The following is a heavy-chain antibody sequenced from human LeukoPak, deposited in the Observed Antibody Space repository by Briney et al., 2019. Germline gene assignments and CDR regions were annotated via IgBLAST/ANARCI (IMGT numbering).Heavy chain of an antibody. Sequence: SETLSLTCTVSGGSISTYYWNWIRQPPGKGLEWIGNIYYRGSTNYNPSLKSRVTILVDTSKNQFSLELSSVTAADTAVYYCARGSGHYTGDYGMDVWGQGTTVTVSS. CDR1: GGSISTYY. CDR2: IYYRGST. V-gene: IGHV4-59*01. D-gene: IGHD3-3*01. J-gene: IGHJ6*02. CDR3: ARGSGHYTGDYGMDV.